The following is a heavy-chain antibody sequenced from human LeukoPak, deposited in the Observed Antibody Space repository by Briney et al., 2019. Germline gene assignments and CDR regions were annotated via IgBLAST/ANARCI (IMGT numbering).Heavy chain of an antibody. CDR3: ARVPHPRFFIAAASLFDY. D-gene: IGHD6-13*01. Sequence: GASVKVSCKASGYTFTSYAMNWVRQAPGQGLEWMGWINTNTGNPTYAQGFTGRFVFSLDTSVSTAYLQISSLKAEDTAVYYCARVPHPRFFIAAASLFDYWGQGTLVTVSS. J-gene: IGHJ4*02. CDR1: GYTFTSYA. CDR2: INTNTGNP. V-gene: IGHV7-4-1*02.